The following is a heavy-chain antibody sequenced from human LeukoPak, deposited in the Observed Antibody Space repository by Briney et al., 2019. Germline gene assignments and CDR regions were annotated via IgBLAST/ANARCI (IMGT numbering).Heavy chain of an antibody. V-gene: IGHV3-23*01. D-gene: IGHD3-3*01. CDR3: ARYYDFWSGYYNYYYYGMDV. CDR2: ISGSGGST. J-gene: IGHJ6*02. Sequence: GGSLRLSCAASGFTFSSYAMSWVRQAPGKGLEWVLAISGSGGSTYYADSVKGRFTISRDNSKNTLYLQMNSLRAEDTAVYYCARYYDFWSGYYNYYYYGMDVWGQGTTVTVSS. CDR1: GFTFSSYA.